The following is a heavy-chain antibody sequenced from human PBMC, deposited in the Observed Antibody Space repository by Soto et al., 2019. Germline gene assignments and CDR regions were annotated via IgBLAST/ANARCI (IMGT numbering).Heavy chain of an antibody. V-gene: IGHV4-4*02. CDR1: GGSISSSKW. CDR2: IYHGGSS. CDR3: ARDRDSSDTGGMDV. Sequence: QVQLQESGPGLVKPSWTLSLTCAVSGGSISSSKWWSWVRQPPGKGLEWIGQIYHGGSSDYNPSLKSRVKIAIEKSENQFSLKLGSVTAADTAVYYCARDRDSSDTGGMDVWGQGNTVTVSS. D-gene: IGHD3-22*01. J-gene: IGHJ6*02.